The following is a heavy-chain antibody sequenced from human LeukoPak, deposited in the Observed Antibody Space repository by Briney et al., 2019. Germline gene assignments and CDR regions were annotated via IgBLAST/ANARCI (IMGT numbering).Heavy chain of an antibody. Sequence: SETLSLTCTVSGGSISSSSYYWGWIRQPPGKGLEWIGSIYYSGSTYYNPSLKSRVTISVDTSKNQFSLKLSSVTAADTAVYYCARQPLESPYYDFWSGYYIGDYSGQGTLVTVSS. CDR3: ARQPLESPYYDFWSGYYIGDY. V-gene: IGHV4-39*01. CDR2: IYYSGST. J-gene: IGHJ4*02. CDR1: GGSISSSSYY. D-gene: IGHD3-3*01.